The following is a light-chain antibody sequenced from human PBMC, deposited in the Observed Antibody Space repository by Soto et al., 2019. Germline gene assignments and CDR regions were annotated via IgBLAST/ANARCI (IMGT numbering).Light chain of an antibody. CDR3: LQDYNYPLT. J-gene: IGKJ1*01. V-gene: IGKV1-6*01. Sequence: AIQMTQSPSSLSASVGDRVTITCRASQGIRNDLGWYQQKPGKAPKLLIYAASSLQSGVPSRFSGSGSGKDFTLTISSLKPEDFATYYCLQDYNYPLTFGQGTKVDIK. CDR1: QGIRND. CDR2: AAS.